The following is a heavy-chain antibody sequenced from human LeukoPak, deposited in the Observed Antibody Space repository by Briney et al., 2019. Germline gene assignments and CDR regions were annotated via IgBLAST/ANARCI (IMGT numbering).Heavy chain of an antibody. V-gene: IGHV3-21*01. Sequence: GGSLRLSCAASAFSFSNYNMNWVRQAPGKWLEWVSSITSSGSYIYYADSVKGRFTISRDNAKTSLYLHMNSLRAEDAAVYYCARDGVPAARDLWGQGTMVIVSS. CDR1: AFSFSNYN. CDR2: ITSSGSYI. CDR3: ARDGVPAARDL. D-gene: IGHD2-2*01. J-gene: IGHJ3*01.